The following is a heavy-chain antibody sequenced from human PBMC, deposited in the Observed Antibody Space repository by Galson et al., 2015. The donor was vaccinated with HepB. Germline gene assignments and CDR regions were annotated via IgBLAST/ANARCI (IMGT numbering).Heavy chain of an antibody. CDR3: ARAGDYHDSSGYHSFDY. J-gene: IGHJ4*02. D-gene: IGHD3-22*01. Sequence: SVKVSCKASGYTFTSYAMHWVRQAPGQRLEWMGWISGGNGNTKYPQNFQGRVTITRDTSATTANMELSSLRSEDTAVYYCARAGDYHDSSGYHSFDYWGQGTLVTVSS. CDR2: ISGGNGNT. V-gene: IGHV1-3*01. CDR1: GYTFTSYA.